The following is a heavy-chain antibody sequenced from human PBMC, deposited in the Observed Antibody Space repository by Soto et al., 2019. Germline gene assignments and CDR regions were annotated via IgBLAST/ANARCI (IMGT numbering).Heavy chain of an antibody. Sequence: SGPTLVNPTQTLTLTCTFSGFSLSTSGVGVGWIRQPPGKAVEGLALIYWNDDKRYSPSLKSRLTITKDTSKNQVVLTMTNMDPVDTATYYCAHFDYYGSGSYPYNWFDPWGQGTLVTVSS. CDR2: IYWNDDK. CDR3: AHFDYYGSGSYPYNWFDP. J-gene: IGHJ5*02. CDR1: GFSLSTSGVG. D-gene: IGHD3-10*01. V-gene: IGHV2-5*01.